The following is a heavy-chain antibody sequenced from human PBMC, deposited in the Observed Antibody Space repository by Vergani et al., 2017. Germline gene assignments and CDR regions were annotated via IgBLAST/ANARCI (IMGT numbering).Heavy chain of an antibody. CDR1: GYSFTNYW. D-gene: IGHD3-22*01. J-gene: IGHJ4*02. CDR2: IHPADSDT. Sequence: EVQLVQSGAEVKKPGESLKIPCQIFGYSFTNYWIGWVRQMPGKGREWMGIIHPADSDTRYSPSFQGQVTISVDKSISTAYLQRSSLRASDSAMYYCARLYGRDSSGSKYFDYWGQGTLVTVSS. V-gene: IGHV5-51*01. CDR3: ARLYGRDSSGSKYFDY.